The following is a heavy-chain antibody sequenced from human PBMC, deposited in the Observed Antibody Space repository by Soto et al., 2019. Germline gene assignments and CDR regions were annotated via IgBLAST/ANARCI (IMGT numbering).Heavy chain of an antibody. V-gene: IGHV1-18*01. J-gene: IGHJ3*02. D-gene: IGHD5-12*01. CDR1: GYTFTSYG. Sequence: GASVKVSCKASGYTFTSYGISWVRQAPGQGFEWMGWISAYNGNTNYAQKLQGRVTVTTDTSTSTAYMELRSLRSDDTAVYYCARVGSGYDGGALDAFDIWGQGTMVTVSS. CDR2: ISAYNGNT. CDR3: ARVGSGYDGGALDAFDI.